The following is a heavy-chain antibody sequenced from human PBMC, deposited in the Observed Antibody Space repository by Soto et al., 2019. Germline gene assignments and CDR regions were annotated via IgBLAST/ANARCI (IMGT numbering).Heavy chain of an antibody. CDR3: ARGNEGRFLEWLLSGPDGVDY. V-gene: IGHV3-30-3*01. CDR1: GFTFRSYA. J-gene: IGHJ4*02. Sequence: GGSLRLSCAASGFTFRSYAMHWVRQAPGKGLEGVAVISYDGSNKYYADSVKGRFTISRDNSKNTLYLQMNSLRAEDTAVYYCARGNEGRFLEWLLSGPDGVDYWGQGTLVTVSS. D-gene: IGHD3-3*01. CDR2: ISYDGSNK.